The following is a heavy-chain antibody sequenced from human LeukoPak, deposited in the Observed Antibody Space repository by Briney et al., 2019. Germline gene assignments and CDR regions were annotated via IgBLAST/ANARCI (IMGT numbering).Heavy chain of an antibody. CDR1: GFNFIDYT. D-gene: IGHD1-14*01. Sequence: GGSLRLSCAASGFNFIDYTMNWVRQAPGKGLEWVSSITSTGRYIFYADSLKGRFTISRDNAKKSLYLQMNSLRAEDTAVYYCARKLTSSRRFDHWGQGTLVTVSS. CDR2: ITSTGRYI. V-gene: IGHV3-21*01. CDR3: ARKLTSSRRFDH. J-gene: IGHJ4*02.